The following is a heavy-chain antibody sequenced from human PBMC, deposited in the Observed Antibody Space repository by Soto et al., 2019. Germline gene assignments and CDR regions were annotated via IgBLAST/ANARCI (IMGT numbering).Heavy chain of an antibody. CDR1: GFTFSNHC. CDR2: INGDVNEK. CDR3: PRPLWGALRGTQDSFDY. J-gene: IGHJ4*02. D-gene: IGHD1-1*01. Sequence: EVQLVESGGGLVQPGGSLRLSCAASGFTFSNHCMSWVRQAPGKGLEWVANINGDVNEKYYVDSVKGRFTISRDNAQNSMYLQMNSLRAMDPAVYYCPRPLWGALRGTQDSFDYWGQGTLGTVSS. V-gene: IGHV3-7*01.